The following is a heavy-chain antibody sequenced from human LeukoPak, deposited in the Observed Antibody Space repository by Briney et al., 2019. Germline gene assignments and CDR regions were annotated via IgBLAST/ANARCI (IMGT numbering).Heavy chain of an antibody. CDR2: INPNSGGT. J-gene: IGHJ6*03. D-gene: IGHD3-9*01. CDR3: ARPHQLRYFDPFYMDV. Sequence: GASVKVSCTASGYTFTGYYMRWVRQAPGQGLEWMGWINPNSGGTNYAQKFQGRVTMTRDTSISTAYMELSRLRSDDTAVYYCARPHQLRYFDPFYMDVWGKGTTVTVSS. CDR1: GYTFTGYY. V-gene: IGHV1-2*02.